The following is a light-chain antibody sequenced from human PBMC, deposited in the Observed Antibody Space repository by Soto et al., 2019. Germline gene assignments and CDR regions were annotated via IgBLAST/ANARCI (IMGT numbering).Light chain of an antibody. CDR1: SSDVGGYNY. CDR3: SSYAGSNNYV. Sequence: QSALTQPPSASGSPGQSVTISCTGTSSDVGGYNYVSWYQQHPSKAPKLMIYEVSKRPSGVPDRFSGSTSGNTASLTVSGPQAEYEADCSCSSYAGSNNYVFGTGTQVTVL. V-gene: IGLV2-8*01. CDR2: EVS. J-gene: IGLJ1*01.